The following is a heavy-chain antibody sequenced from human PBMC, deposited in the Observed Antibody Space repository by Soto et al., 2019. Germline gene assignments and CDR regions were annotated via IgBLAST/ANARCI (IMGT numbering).Heavy chain of an antibody. Sequence: QVQLVQSGAEVKKPGASVKVSCKASGYTFTSYDINWVRQATGQGLEWMGWMNPNSGNTGYAQKFQCRVPMTRNTSISTAYMELSSLRSEDTAVYYCARGPSYYDYIWGSYLYWGRGTLVTVSS. CDR2: MNPNSGNT. CDR1: GYTFTSYD. J-gene: IGHJ4*02. V-gene: IGHV1-8*01. CDR3: ARGPSYYDYIWGSYLY. D-gene: IGHD3-16*02.